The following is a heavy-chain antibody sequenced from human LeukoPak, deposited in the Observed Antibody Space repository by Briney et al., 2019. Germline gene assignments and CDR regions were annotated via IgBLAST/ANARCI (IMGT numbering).Heavy chain of an antibody. V-gene: IGHV1-2*02. CDR3: ARKNLGLSDTWYYNFYGLDV. CDR1: GYTFSEYS. CDR2: IKPTSGDT. J-gene: IGHJ6*02. Sequence: ASVRVSCKTSGYTFSEYSIYWVRQAPGQGLEWMGWIKPTSGDTEYAQRFQGRVTLTRDTSSSAVYMELSRMTSDDTAVYYCARKNLGLSDTWYYNFYGLDVWGQGTTITVSS. D-gene: IGHD1-26*01.